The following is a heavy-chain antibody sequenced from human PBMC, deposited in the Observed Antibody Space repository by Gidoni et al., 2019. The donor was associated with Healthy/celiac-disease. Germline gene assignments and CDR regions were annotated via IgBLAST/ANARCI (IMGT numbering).Heavy chain of an antibody. CDR2: ISWNSGSI. D-gene: IGHD5-18*01. CDR1: GFTFDDYA. V-gene: IGHV3-9*01. CDR3: AKSPDTAMVIFDY. J-gene: IGHJ4*02. Sequence: EVQLVESGGGLVQPGRSLRLSCAASGFTFDDYAMHWVRQAPGKGMEWVSCISWNSGSIGYADSVKGRFTISRDNAKNSLYLQMNSLRAEDTALYYCAKSPDTAMVIFDYWGQGTLVTVSS.